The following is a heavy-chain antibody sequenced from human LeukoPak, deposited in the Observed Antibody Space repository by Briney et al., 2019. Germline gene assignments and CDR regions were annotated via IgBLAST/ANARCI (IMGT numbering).Heavy chain of an antibody. V-gene: IGHV1-18*01. CDR2: ISAYNGNT. CDR3: ARDLRGATVTTGWYFDL. D-gene: IGHD4-17*01. Sequence: ASVKVSCKASGYTFTSYGISWVRQAPGQGLEWMGWISAYNGNTNYAQKLQGRVTMTTDTSTSTAYMELRSLRSDDTAVYYCARDLRGATVTTGWYFDLWGRGTLVTVSS. CDR1: GYTFTSYG. J-gene: IGHJ2*01.